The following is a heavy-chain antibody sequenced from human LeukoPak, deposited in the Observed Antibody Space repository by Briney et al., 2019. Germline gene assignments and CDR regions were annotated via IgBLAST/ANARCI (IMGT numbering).Heavy chain of an antibody. D-gene: IGHD3-10*01. Sequence: GGSLRLSCAASGFTFSSYSMNWVRQAPGKGLEWVSSISSSSSYIYYADSVKGRFTISRDNAKNSLYLQMNSLRAEDTAVYYCARDMVRGVPFDYWGQGTLVTVSS. CDR3: ARDMVRGVPFDY. CDR2: ISSSSSYI. V-gene: IGHV3-21*01. CDR1: GFTFSSYS. J-gene: IGHJ4*02.